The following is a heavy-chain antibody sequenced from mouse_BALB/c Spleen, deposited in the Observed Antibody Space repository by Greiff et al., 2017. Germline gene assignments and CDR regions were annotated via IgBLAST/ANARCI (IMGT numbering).Heavy chain of an antibody. CDR2: IAPGSGST. CDR3: AREGDYRYDGFAY. J-gene: IGHJ3*01. V-gene: IGHV1S41*01. D-gene: IGHD2-14*01. Sequence: DLVKPGASVKLSCKASGYTFTSYCINWIKQRPGQGLEWIGRIAPGSGSTYYNEMFKGKATLTVDTSSSTAYIQLSSLSSEDSAVYFCAREGDYRYDGFAYWGQGTLVTVSA. CDR1: GYTFTSYC.